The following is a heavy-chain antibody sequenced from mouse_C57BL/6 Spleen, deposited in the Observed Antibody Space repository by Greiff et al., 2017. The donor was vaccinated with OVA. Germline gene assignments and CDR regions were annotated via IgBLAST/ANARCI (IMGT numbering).Heavy chain of an antibody. J-gene: IGHJ2*01. CDR3: ARSELRLGGYYLDY. CDR2: IYPGDGDT. Sequence: QVQLQQSGAELVKPGASVKISCKASGYAFSSYWMNWVKQRPGKGLEWIGQIYPGDGDTNYNGKFKGKATLTADKSSSTAYMQLSSLTSEDSAVYFCARSELRLGGYYLDYWGQGTTLTVSS. D-gene: IGHD2-12*01. CDR1: GYAFSSYW. V-gene: IGHV1-80*01.